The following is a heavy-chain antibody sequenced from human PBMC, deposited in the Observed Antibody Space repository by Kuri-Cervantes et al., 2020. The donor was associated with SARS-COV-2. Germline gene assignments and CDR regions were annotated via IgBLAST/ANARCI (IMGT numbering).Heavy chain of an antibody. CDR3: VRYLDWKRGADL. D-gene: IGHD3-9*01. CDR1: GGTFSSYA. V-gene: IGHV1-69*05. J-gene: IGHJ5*02. Sequence: SVKVSCKASGGTFSSYAISWVRQAPGQGLEWMGGIIPIFGTANYAQKFQGRVTITTDESTSTAYMELSSLRSEDTAVYFCVRYLDWKRGADLWGQGTQVTVSS. CDR2: IIPIFGTA.